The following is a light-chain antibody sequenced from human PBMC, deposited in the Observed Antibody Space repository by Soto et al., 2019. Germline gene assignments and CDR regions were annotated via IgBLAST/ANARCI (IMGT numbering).Light chain of an antibody. J-gene: IGKJ2*01. CDR3: QLTYSTPYT. CDR2: ATS. CDR1: QSISNY. V-gene: IGKV1-39*01. Sequence: DIQMTQSPSSLSASVGDRVTITCRASQSISNYLNWFQHKLGKAPKLLIYATSNLQSGVPSRFSGSGSGTDFTLTISSLQPEDVAIYYCQLTYSTPYTFGQGTRLEI.